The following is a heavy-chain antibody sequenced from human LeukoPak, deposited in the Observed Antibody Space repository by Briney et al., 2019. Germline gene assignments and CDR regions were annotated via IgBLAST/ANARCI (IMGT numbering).Heavy chain of an antibody. V-gene: IGHV4-61*08. D-gene: IGHD1-1*01. CDR3: ARDLDPYYYYYGMDV. Sequence: SQTLSLTCTVSGGSISSGGYYWSWIWQPPGKGLEWIGYIYYSGSTNYNPSLKSRVTISVDTSKNQLSLKLSSVTAADTAVYYCARDLDPYYYYYGMDVWGQGTTVTVSS. CDR2: IYYSGST. CDR1: GGSISSGGYY. J-gene: IGHJ6*02.